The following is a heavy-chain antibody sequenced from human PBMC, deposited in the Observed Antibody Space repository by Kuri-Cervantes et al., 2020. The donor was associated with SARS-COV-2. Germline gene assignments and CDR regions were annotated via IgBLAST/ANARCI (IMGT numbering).Heavy chain of an antibody. V-gene: IGHV3-13*04. J-gene: IGHJ5*02. CDR3: ARDRNLVPADNWFDP. Sequence: GGSLRLSCAASGFTFSSYDMHWVRQATGKGLEWVSAIGTAGDTYYPGSVKGRFTISRENAKNSLYLQMNSLRAGDTAVYYCARDRNLVPADNWFDPWGQGTLVTVSS. D-gene: IGHD2-2*01. CDR2: IGTAGDT. CDR1: GFTFSSYD.